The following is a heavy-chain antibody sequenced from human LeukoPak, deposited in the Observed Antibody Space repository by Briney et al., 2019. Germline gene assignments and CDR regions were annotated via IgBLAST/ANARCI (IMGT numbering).Heavy chain of an antibody. CDR3: AREGKAAGANWFEP. CDR1: GYTFTGYY. Sequence: ASVKVSCKASGYTFTGYYMHWVRQAPGQGLEWMGWINPNSGGTNYAQKFQGRVTMTRDTSISTAYMELSRLRSDDTAVYYCAREGKAAGANWFEPLGQGNLVTVSS. V-gene: IGHV1-2*02. CDR2: INPNSGGT. J-gene: IGHJ5*01. D-gene: IGHD6-13*01.